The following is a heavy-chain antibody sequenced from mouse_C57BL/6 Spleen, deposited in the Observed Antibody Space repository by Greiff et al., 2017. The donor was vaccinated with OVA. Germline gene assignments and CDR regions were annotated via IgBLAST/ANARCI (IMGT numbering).Heavy chain of an antibody. J-gene: IGHJ3*01. CDR1: GFTFSSYG. D-gene: IGHD1-1*01. Sequence: VMLVESGGDLVKPGGSLKLSCAASGFTFSSYGMSWVRQTPDKRLEWVATISSGGSYTYYPDSVKGRFTISRDNAKNTLYLQMSSLKSEDTAMYYCARWGYGSSSRWFAYWGQGTLVTVSA. CDR3: ARWGYGSSSRWFAY. CDR2: ISSGGSYT. V-gene: IGHV5-6*02.